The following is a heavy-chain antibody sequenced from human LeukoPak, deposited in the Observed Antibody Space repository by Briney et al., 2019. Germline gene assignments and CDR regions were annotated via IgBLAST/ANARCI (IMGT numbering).Heavy chain of an antibody. Sequence: ASLKVSCKTSGYTFTNYHVHWVRQAPGQGLEWMGWVDPNNGATNYARNLQGRVTMTRDTSVSTVYMELTRLTSDDTAVYYGTRALRHTSSSGWFDPWGQGSLVTVST. V-gene: IGHV1-2*02. J-gene: IGHJ5*02. CDR2: VDPNNGAT. CDR1: GYTFTNYH. CDR3: TRALRHTSSSGWFDP. D-gene: IGHD6-6*01.